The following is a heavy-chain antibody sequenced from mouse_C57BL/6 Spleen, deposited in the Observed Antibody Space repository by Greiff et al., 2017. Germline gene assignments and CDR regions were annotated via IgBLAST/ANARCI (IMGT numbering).Heavy chain of an antibody. CDR1: GFTFSSYG. CDR3: ARHGLYGNYHWYFDA. J-gene: IGHJ1*03. D-gene: IGHD2-1*01. V-gene: IGHV5-6*01. CDR2: ISSGGSYT. Sequence: EVHLVESGGDLVKPGGSLKLSCAASGFTFSSYGMSWVRQTPDKRLEWVATISSGGSYTYYPDSVKGRFTITRDNAKNTLYLQMSSLKSEDTAMYYCARHGLYGNYHWYFDAWGTGTTVTVSS.